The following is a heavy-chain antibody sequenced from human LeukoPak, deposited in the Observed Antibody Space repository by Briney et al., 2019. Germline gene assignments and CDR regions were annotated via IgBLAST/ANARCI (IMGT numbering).Heavy chain of an antibody. Sequence: ASVKVSCKASGYTFTGYYMHWLRQAPGQGLEWVGWINPNSGGTNYAQKFQGRVTMTRDTSISTAYMELSRLRSDDTAVYYCASGSRDGYNPGDYWGQGTLVTVSS. D-gene: IGHD5-24*01. CDR3: ASGSRDGYNPGDY. V-gene: IGHV1-2*02. J-gene: IGHJ4*02. CDR2: INPNSGGT. CDR1: GYTFTGYY.